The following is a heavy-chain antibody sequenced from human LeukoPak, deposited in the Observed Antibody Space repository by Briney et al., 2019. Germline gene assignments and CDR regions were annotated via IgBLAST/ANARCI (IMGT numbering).Heavy chain of an antibody. J-gene: IGHJ5*01. D-gene: IGHD2-21*01. CDR3: VKDPRDTYGTNWFVS. V-gene: IGHV3-23*01. CDR1: GFSFGNYA. CDR2: ISGTGGAT. Sequence: GGSLRLSCVASGFSFGNYAMSWVRQAAGKGLQWVSQISGTGGATWYAGFARDRFTISRDNSKKTLYLQMSGLRVEDKAMYYCVKDPRDTYGTNWFVSWGQGTLLIVSS.